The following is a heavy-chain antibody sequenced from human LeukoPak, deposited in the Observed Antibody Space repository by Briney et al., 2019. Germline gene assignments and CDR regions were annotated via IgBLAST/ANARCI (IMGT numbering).Heavy chain of an antibody. CDR3: AKEASYCTNGVCYSRIFDT. CDR2: ISGSGGST. J-gene: IGHJ5*02. CDR1: GFTFSSYA. Sequence: GGSLRLSCAASGFTFSSYAMSWVRQAPGKGLEWVSAISGSGGSTFYADSVKGRFTMSRDNSKNTLYLQMNSMRAEDTAVYYCAKEASYCTNGVCYSRIFDTWGQGTLVTVSS. D-gene: IGHD2-8*01. V-gene: IGHV3-23*01.